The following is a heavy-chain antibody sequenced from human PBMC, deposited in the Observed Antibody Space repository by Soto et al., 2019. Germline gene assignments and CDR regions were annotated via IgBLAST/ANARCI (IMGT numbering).Heavy chain of an antibody. CDR1: GFTFSTYA. V-gene: IGHV3-23*01. CDR2: MSGSGGST. J-gene: IGHJ4*02. D-gene: IGHD3-3*01. Sequence: EVQLLESGGGLVQPGGSLRLSCAASGFTFSTYAMSWVRQAPGKGLEWVSAMSGSGGSTYYADSVKGRFTISRDNSKNTLYLQVNSLRAEDTGVYYCAKVYYNFWSGYDYWGQGALVTVSS. CDR3: AKVYYNFWSGYDY.